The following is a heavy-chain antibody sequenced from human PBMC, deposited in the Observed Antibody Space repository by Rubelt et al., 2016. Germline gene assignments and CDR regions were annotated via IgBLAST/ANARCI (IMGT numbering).Heavy chain of an antibody. CDR2: ISGSGGST. D-gene: IGHD3-3*01. CDR1: GFTFSSYA. J-gene: IGHJ4*02. V-gene: IGHV3-23*01. Sequence: AASGFTFSSYAMSWVRQAPGKGLEWVSAISGSGGSTYYADSVKGRFTISRDNSKNTLYLQVNSLRAEDTAVYYCAKSLVRFLEWLPWGFDYWGQGTLVTVSS. CDR3: AKSLVRFLEWLPWGFDY.